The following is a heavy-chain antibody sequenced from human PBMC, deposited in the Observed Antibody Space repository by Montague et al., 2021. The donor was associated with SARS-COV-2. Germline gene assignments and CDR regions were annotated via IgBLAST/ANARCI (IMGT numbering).Heavy chain of an antibody. CDR3: SKGGGIGVSDS. D-gene: IGHD6-19*01. Sequence: SETLSLTCAVSGGSISSSNWWSWVRQPPGKGLEWIGEIYHSGSTNNNPSLKSRVTISVDAAKNQVSLNLGSVTATDTAVYYCSKGGGIGVSDSWGQGTLVAVSS. CDR2: IYHSGST. CDR1: GGSISSSNW. V-gene: IGHV4-4*02. J-gene: IGHJ4*02.